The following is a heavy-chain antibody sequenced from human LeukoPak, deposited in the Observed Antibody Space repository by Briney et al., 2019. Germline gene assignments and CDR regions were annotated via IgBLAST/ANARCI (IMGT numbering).Heavy chain of an antibody. CDR3: MRDNIKSDYGSFYYADV. CDR1: GASLSSYY. J-gene: IGHJ6*03. CDR2: VSDTGKT. V-gene: IGHV4-59*12. Sequence: PSETLSLTCSVSGASLSSYYWDWLRQSPGKGLEWIGYVSDTGKTDSNPSLKSRVTMSVDTSKNQLSLKLNSVTAADTAIYYCMRDNIKSDYGSFYYADVWGTGTTVIVSS. D-gene: IGHD4-17*01.